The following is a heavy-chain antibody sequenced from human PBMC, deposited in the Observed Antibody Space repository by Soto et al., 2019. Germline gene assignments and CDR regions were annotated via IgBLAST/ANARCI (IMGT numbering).Heavy chain of an antibody. CDR2: VSSGGGT. V-gene: IGHV3-23*01. Sequence: GGSLRLSCAASGFTFSTYAMGLVRQAPGKGLEWVSVVSSGGGTHYADSVKGRFTVSRDNSKNTLSLQMNSLRADDTAVYYCAKRRGAGGHFDYWGQGALVTVSS. CDR1: GFTFSTYA. D-gene: IGHD2-15*01. J-gene: IGHJ4*02. CDR3: AKRRGAGGHFDY.